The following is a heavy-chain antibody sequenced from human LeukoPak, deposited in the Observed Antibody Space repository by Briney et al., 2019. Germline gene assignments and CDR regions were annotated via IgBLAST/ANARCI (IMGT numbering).Heavy chain of an antibody. D-gene: IGHD5-18*01. CDR3: ARQIQLYYYYMDV. Sequence: GASVKVSCKASGYTFTNYGISWVRQAPGQGLEWMGRISAYNGNTNYAQKLQGRVTMTTDTSTSTAYMELRSLRSDDTAVYYCARQIQLYYYYMDVWGKGTTVTISS. CDR1: GYTFTNYG. V-gene: IGHV1-18*01. CDR2: ISAYNGNT. J-gene: IGHJ6*03.